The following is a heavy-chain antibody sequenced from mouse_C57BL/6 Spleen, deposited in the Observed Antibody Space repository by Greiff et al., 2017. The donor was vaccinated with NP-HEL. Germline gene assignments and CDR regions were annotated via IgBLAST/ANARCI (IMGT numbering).Heavy chain of an antibody. V-gene: IGHV1-64*01. CDR2: IHPNSGST. CDR3: ARFIDYDAWFAY. Sequence: VQLQQPGAELVKPGASVKLSCKASGYTFTSYWMHWVKQRPGQGLEWIGMIHPNSGSTNYNEKFKSKATLTVDKSSSTAYMQLSSLTSEDSAVYYCARFIDYDAWFAYWGQGTLVTVSA. J-gene: IGHJ3*01. CDR1: GYTFTSYW. D-gene: IGHD2-4*01.